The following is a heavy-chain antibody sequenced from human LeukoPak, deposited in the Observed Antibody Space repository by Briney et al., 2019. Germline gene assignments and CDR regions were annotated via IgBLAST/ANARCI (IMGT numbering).Heavy chain of an antibody. D-gene: IGHD1-14*01. CDR3: ARDGNGSDP. J-gene: IGHJ5*02. Sequence: SETLSLTCTVSGGSISSYYWSWIRQPPGKGLEWIGYIYYSGSTNCNPSLKSRVTISVDTSKNQFSLKLSSVTAADTAVYYCARDGNGSDPWGQGTLVTVSS. CDR1: GGSISSYY. CDR2: IYYSGST. V-gene: IGHV4-59*01.